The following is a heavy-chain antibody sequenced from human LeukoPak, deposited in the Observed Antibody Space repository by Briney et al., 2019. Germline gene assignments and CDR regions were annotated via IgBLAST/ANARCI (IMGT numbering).Heavy chain of an antibody. Sequence: SETLSLTCTVSGGSNSSSSYYWGWIRQPPGKGLEWIGSINYSGSTYYNPSLKSRVTTSVDTSKNQFSLKLSSVTAADTAVYYCARVPRSYYYYYYMDVWGKGTTVTVSS. CDR3: ARVPRSYYYYYYMDV. J-gene: IGHJ6*03. V-gene: IGHV4-39*07. CDR2: INYSGST. CDR1: GGSNSSSSYY.